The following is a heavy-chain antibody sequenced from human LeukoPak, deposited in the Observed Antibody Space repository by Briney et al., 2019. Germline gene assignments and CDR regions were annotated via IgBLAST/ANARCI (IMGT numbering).Heavy chain of an antibody. J-gene: IGHJ4*02. D-gene: IGHD3-22*01. Sequence: RTSETLSLTCTVSGGSISSSSYYWGWIRQPPGKGLEWIGSIYHSGSTYYNPSLKSRVTISVDKSKNQFSLKLSSVTAADTAVYYCARLALYYYDSSGYYSFDYWGQGTLVTVSS. CDR3: ARLALYYYDSSGYYSFDY. CDR1: GGSISSSSYY. V-gene: IGHV4-39*07. CDR2: IYHSGST.